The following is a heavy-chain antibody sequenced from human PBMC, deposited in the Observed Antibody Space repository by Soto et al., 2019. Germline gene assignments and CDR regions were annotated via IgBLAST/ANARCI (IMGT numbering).Heavy chain of an antibody. D-gene: IGHD6-6*01. V-gene: IGHV4-59*01. J-gene: IGHJ4*02. CDR3: ARVLEEYSSLDY. CDR2: IYYSGST. Sequence: SETLSLTCTVSGGSISSYYWSWIRQPPGKGLEWIGYIYYSGSTNYNPSPKSRVTISVDTSKNQFSLKLSSATAADTAVYYCARVLEEYSSLDYWGQGTLVTVSS. CDR1: GGSISSYY.